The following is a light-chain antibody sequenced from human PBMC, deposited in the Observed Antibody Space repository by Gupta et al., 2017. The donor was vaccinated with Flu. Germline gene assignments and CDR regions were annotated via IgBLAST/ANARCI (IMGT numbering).Light chain of an antibody. CDR3: QQYYDTFRVT. CDR2: WEA. J-gene: IGKJ3*01. V-gene: IGKV4-1*01. Sequence: AGYQQKQGQSPKWLIYWEATREAGVPDGCSGSGSGTDVTLTISSMQDEDEVVDYCQQYYDTFRVTFGPGTRVDIK.